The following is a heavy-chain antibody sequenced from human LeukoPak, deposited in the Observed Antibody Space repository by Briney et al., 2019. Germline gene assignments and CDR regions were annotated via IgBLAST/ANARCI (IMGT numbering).Heavy chain of an antibody. J-gene: IGHJ4*02. CDR3: ARGYSGYDFDY. V-gene: IGHV4-59*11. Sequence: SETLSLTCTVSGVSISSHYWSWLRQPPGKGLEWVGYIYYSGSTNYNPSLKSRVTISVDTSKNQFSLKLSSVTAADTAVYYCARGYSGYDFDYWGQGTLVTVSS. D-gene: IGHD5-12*01. CDR2: IYYSGST. CDR1: GVSISSHY.